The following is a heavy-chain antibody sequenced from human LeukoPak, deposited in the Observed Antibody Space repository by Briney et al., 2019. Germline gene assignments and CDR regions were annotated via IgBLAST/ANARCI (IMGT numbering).Heavy chain of an antibody. J-gene: IGHJ3*02. Sequence: SVEVSCKASGGTFSSYAISWVRQAPGQGLEWMGRIIPIFGIANYAQKFQGRVTITTDESTRTAYMELSSLRSEDTAVYYCARGDDYYDSSGYYAFDIWGQGTMVTVSS. V-gene: IGHV1-69*05. D-gene: IGHD3-22*01. CDR2: IIPIFGIA. CDR3: ARGDDYYDSSGYYAFDI. CDR1: GGTFSSYA.